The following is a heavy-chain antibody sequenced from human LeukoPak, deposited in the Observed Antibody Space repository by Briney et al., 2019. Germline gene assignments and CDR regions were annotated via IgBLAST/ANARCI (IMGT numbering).Heavy chain of an antibody. Sequence: PGVSLRLSCAASGFTFSSYGMHWVRQAPGKGLEWVSSISSSSSYIYYADSVKGRFTISRDNAKNSLYLQMNSLRAEDTAVYYCARSGYSGYEYDYWGQGTLVTVSS. CDR1: GFTFSSYG. V-gene: IGHV3-21*01. CDR2: ISSSSSYI. J-gene: IGHJ4*02. D-gene: IGHD5-12*01. CDR3: ARSGYSGYEYDY.